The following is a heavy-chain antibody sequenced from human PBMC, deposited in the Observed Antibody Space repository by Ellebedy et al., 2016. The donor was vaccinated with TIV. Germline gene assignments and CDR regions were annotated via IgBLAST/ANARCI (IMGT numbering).Heavy chain of an antibody. Sequence: GESLKISCAASGFTFSTYWMTWVRQAPGKGLEWVANIKRDGSDKYYVDSVKGRFTISRDNAKNSLYLQMNSLRAEDTAVYYCARNYYGSRLGSMDVWGQGTTVTVSS. D-gene: IGHD3-10*01. CDR3: ARNYYGSRLGSMDV. V-gene: IGHV3-7*03. J-gene: IGHJ6*02. CDR2: IKRDGSDK. CDR1: GFTFSTYW.